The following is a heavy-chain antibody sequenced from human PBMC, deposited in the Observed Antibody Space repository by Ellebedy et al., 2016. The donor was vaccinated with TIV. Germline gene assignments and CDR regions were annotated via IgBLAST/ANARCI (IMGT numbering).Heavy chain of an antibody. Sequence: ASVKVSCKASGGTFSSYAISWVRQAPGQGLEWMGRIIPILGIANYAQKFQGRVTITADKSTSTAYMELSSLRSEDTAVYYCAREREGSIAARDYYYYGMDVWGQGTTVTVSS. V-gene: IGHV1-69*04. CDR1: GGTFSSYA. CDR3: AREREGSIAARDYYYYGMDV. D-gene: IGHD6-6*01. CDR2: IIPILGIA. J-gene: IGHJ6*02.